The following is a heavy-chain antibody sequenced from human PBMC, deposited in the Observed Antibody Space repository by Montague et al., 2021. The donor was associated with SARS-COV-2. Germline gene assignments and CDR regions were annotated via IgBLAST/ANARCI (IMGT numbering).Heavy chain of an antibody. Sequence: SETLSLTCTVSGGSVSSGGYYWSWIRQPPGKGLEWIGHIYYSGSTNYNPSLKSRVTIAPATSKNQFTLKPTSVTAADAAVYYCARVSLAAAGTGSDYWGQGTLVTVSS. D-gene: IGHD6-13*01. V-gene: IGHV4-61*08. CDR2: IYYSGST. CDR3: ARVSLAAAGTGSDY. CDR1: GGSVSSGGYY. J-gene: IGHJ4*02.